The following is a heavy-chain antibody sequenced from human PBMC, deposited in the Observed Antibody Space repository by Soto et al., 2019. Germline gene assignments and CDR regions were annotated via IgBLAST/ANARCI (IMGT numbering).Heavy chain of an antibody. CDR3: AKARCTTSNCYVPDY. V-gene: IGHV3-23*01. CDR2: ISGSGGSP. J-gene: IGHJ4*02. CDR1: GFSFSTYT. Sequence: EVQLLESGGGLVQPGGSLRLSCAASGFSFSTYTMSWVRRAPGKGLEWVSAISGSGGSPSYADSVQGRFTISRDNPKKTLYLQMNSLRDADTAVYYCAKARCTTSNCYVPDYWGQGTLVTVSS. D-gene: IGHD2-8*01.